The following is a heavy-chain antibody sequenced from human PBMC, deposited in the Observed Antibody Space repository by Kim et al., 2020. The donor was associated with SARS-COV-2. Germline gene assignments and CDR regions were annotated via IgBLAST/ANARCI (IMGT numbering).Heavy chain of an antibody. V-gene: IGHV3-30*18. J-gene: IGHJ4*02. D-gene: IGHD6-25*01. CDR2: ISYDGKNK. Sequence: GGSLRLSCAVSGFTFSSYGMHWVRQAPGKGLEWVAVISYDGKNKYYGEAVKGRFTISRDNSKNTLDLQIHSLRVEDTAVYYCAKADAVAAAGGFDCWGQGTLVTVS. CDR3: AKADAVAAAGGFDC. CDR1: GFTFSSYG.